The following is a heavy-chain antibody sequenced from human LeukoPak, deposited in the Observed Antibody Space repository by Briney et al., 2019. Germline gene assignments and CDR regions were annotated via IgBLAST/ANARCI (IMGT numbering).Heavy chain of an antibody. CDR3: AREYYDFWSGYYAGVFDY. J-gene: IGHJ4*02. D-gene: IGHD3-3*01. Sequence: PGGSLRLACAASGFTFDDYTMHWVRQAPGKGLEWVSYISSSGSTIYYADSVKGRFTISRDNAKNSLYLQMNSLRAEDTAVYYCAREYYDFWSGYYAGVFDYWGQGTLVTVSS. CDR1: GFTFDDYT. CDR2: ISSSGSTI. V-gene: IGHV3-48*04.